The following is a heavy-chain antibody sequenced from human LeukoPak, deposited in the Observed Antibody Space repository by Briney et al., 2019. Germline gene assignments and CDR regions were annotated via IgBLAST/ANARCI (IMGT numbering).Heavy chain of an antibody. D-gene: IGHD2-2*01. CDR3: ARAPSSSTLED. J-gene: IGHJ4*02. Sequence: MSGGSLRLSCAASGFTFSNAWMSWIRQPPGKGLEWNGSIYYSESTYYNPSLKSRVNISVDTSKNQFSLKLSSVTAADTAVYYCARAPSSSTLEDWGQGTLVTVSS. CDR1: GFTFSNAW. V-gene: IGHV4-38-2*01. CDR2: IYYSEST.